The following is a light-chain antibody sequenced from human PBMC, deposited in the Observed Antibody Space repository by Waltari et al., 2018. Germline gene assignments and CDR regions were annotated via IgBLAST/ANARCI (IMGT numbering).Light chain of an antibody. CDR3: QKYVTLPAT. Sequence: EIVLTQSPGTLSLSPGERATLSCRASQSVSRTLAWYQQKPGQAPRLLIYDASTRATGIPDRFSGSGSGTDFSLTISRVEPEDFAVYYCQKYVTLPATFGQGTKVEIK. J-gene: IGKJ1*01. CDR1: QSVSRT. V-gene: IGKV3-20*01. CDR2: DAS.